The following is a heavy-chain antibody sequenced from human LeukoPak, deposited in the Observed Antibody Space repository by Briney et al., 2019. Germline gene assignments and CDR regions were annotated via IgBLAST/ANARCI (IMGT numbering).Heavy chain of an antibody. Sequence: GGSLRLSCAASGFTFSSYRMNWVRQAPGKGLEWVANIKQDGSEKYYVDSVKGRFTISRDNAKNSLFLQMNSLRAEDTAVYYCARDTRPFDYWGQGTLVTVSS. J-gene: IGHJ4*02. CDR1: GFTFSSYR. CDR3: ARDTRPFDY. V-gene: IGHV3-7*01. CDR2: IKQDGSEK. D-gene: IGHD1-26*01.